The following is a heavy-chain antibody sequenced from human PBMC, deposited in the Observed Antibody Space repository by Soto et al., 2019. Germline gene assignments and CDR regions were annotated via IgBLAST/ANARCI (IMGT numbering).Heavy chain of an antibody. CDR2: IYHSGST. V-gene: IGHV4-4*02. CDR1: CGSISSSNW. D-gene: IGHD3-3*01. J-gene: IGHJ4*02. CDR3: ARATSGYDFWRNANYFDY. Sequence: PSETLSLTWAVSCGSISSSNWWSWVRQPPGKGLEWIGEIYHSGSTNYNPSLKSRVTISVDKSKNQFSLKLSSVTAADTAVYYCARATSGYDFWRNANYFDYWGQGTLVTVSS.